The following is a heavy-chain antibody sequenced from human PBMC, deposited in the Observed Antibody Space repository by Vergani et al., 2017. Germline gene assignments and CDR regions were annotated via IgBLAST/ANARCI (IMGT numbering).Heavy chain of an antibody. J-gene: IGHJ3*02. CDR2: ISAYNGNT. CDR1: GYTFTSYG. D-gene: IGHD3-22*01. Sequence: QVQLVPSGAEVKKPGASVTVSCKASGYTFTSYGISWVRQAPGQGLEWMGWISAYNGNTNYAQKPQGRVTMTTDTSTSTAYMELRSLRSDDTAVYYCARDPQGVVVVINAFDIWGQGTMVTVSS. V-gene: IGHV1-18*04. CDR3: ARDPQGVVVVINAFDI.